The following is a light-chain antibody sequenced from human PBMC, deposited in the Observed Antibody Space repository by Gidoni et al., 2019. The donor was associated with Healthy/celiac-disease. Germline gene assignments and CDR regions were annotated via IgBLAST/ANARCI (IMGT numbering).Light chain of an antibody. V-gene: IGKV1-5*03. CDR3: QQYNSYSLT. Sequence: DIQMTQSPSTLSASVGDRVTITCRASQSISNWLAWYQQKPGKAPKLLIYKASSLESGVPSRFSGSGSGTEFTLTISSLQPDDFATYYCQQYNSYSLTFGGETKVEIK. CDR2: KAS. CDR1: QSISNW. J-gene: IGKJ4*01.